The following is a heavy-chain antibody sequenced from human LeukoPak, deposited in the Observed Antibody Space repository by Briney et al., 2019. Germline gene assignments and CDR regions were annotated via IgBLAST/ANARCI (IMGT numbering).Heavy chain of an antibody. CDR1: GGSISSDDYY. CDR2: IYYSGST. V-gene: IGHV4-30-4*08. J-gene: IGHJ5*02. Sequence: SQTLSLTCTVSGGSISSDDYYWSWIRQPPGKGLEWIGFIYYSGSTYYNPSLKTRVTISIDTSKNQFSLRLSSGTAADTAVYYCARCPSPGWFDPWGQGTLVTVSS. CDR3: ARCPSPGWFDP.